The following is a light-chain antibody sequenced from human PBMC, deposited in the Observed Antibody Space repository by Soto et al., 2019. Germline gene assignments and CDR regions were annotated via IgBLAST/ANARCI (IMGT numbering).Light chain of an antibody. CDR1: QSVSSSY. CDR2: GAS. J-gene: IGKJ1*01. CDR3: QQRSNWPPGT. V-gene: IGKV3D-20*02. Sequence: IVLTQSAGTLSLSTGERVTLSCRASQSVSSSYLAWYQQKPGQAPRLLLYGASNRATGIPARFSGSGSGTDFTLTISSLEPEDFAVYYCQQRSNWPPGTFGQGTKVDIK.